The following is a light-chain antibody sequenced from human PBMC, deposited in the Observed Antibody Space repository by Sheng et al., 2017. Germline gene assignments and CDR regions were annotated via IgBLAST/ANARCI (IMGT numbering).Light chain of an antibody. Sequence: DIQMTQSPSSLSASVGDSVTITCRASQSISTYLNWYQQKPGKAPKLLIYSASSLQSGVPSRFSGRGSETDFTLTINSLQPEDFATYYCQQTYTIPWTFGQGTQVEI. CDR2: SAS. J-gene: IGKJ1*01. CDR3: QQTYTIPWT. CDR1: QSISTY. V-gene: IGKV1-39*01.